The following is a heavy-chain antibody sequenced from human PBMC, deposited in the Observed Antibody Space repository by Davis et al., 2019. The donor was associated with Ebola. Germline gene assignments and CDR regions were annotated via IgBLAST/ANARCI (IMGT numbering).Heavy chain of an antibody. CDR2: IYYSGST. CDR3: ARVGPPRRGWSSSWYNRWFDP. J-gene: IGHJ5*02. V-gene: IGHV4-59*11. D-gene: IGHD6-13*01. Sequence: PSETLSLTCTVSGGSISSHYWSWIRQPPGKGLEWIGYIYYSGSTNYNPSLKSRVTISVDTSKNQFSLKLSSVTAADTAVYYCARVGPPRRGWSSSWYNRWFDPWGQGTLVTVSS. CDR1: GGSISSHY.